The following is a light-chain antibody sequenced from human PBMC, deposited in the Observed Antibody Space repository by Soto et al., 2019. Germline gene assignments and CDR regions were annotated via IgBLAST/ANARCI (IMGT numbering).Light chain of an antibody. CDR3: QTWGTAIHDVV. CDR2: LNSDGSH. Sequence: QSVLTQSPSASASLGASVKLTCTLSSGHNTYAIAWHQQQPDKGPRYLMKLNSDGSHSKGDGIPDRFSGSSSGAERHLTISSLQSDDEADYYCQTWGTAIHDVVFGGGTKVTVL. V-gene: IGLV4-69*02. J-gene: IGLJ2*01. CDR1: SGHNTYA.